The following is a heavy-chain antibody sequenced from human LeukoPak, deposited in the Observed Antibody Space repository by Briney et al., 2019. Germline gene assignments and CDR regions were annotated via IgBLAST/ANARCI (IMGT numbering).Heavy chain of an antibody. CDR3: TRGGVGATL. Sequence: GGSLTLSCTASGFTFGDYAMSWVRQAPGKGREWVGFIRSKAYGGTTKYAATVKGRFTISRDDSKSSAYLQMNSLKTEDAAVYYCTRGGVGATLWGQGTLVTVSS. D-gene: IGHD1-26*01. J-gene: IGHJ4*02. CDR1: GFTFGDYA. V-gene: IGHV3-49*04. CDR2: IRSKAYGGTT.